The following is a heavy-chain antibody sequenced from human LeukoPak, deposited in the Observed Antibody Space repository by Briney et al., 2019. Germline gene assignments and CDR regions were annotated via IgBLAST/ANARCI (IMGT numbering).Heavy chain of an antibody. Sequence: GESLKISFQAPGYNFTRYWIGWVRQLPGKGLEWMGLLYPRDSDTRYSPSFQGQVTFSADNSINTAYLQWSSLRASDTAIYYCARQMGVASRKNYFDSWGQGTLVTVSA. V-gene: IGHV5-51*01. D-gene: IGHD5-12*01. CDR2: LYPRDSDT. CDR3: ARQMGVASRKNYFDS. J-gene: IGHJ4*02. CDR1: GYNFTRYW.